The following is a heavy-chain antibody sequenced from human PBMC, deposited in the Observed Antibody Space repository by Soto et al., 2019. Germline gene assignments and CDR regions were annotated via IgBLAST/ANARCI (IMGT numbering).Heavy chain of an antibody. D-gene: IGHD3-3*01. Sequence: QVQLVQSGAEVKKPGASVKVSCKASGYTFTSYGISWVRQAPGQGLEWMGWISAYNGNTNYAQKLQGRVTMTTDTSTSKAYMELRSLRSDDTAVYYCARDLIELRFLGWLLKGDAFDIWGQGTMVTVSS. J-gene: IGHJ3*02. CDR3: ARDLIELRFLGWLLKGDAFDI. CDR2: ISAYNGNT. CDR1: GYTFTSYG. V-gene: IGHV1-18*01.